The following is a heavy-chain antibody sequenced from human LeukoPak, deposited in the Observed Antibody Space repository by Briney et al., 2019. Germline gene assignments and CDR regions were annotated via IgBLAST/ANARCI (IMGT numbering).Heavy chain of an antibody. CDR2: ISSTSTTI. V-gene: IGHV3-48*01. Sequence: PGGSLRLSCAASGFTFSGYGMNWFRQAPGRGLEWVSYISSTSTTIYYKDSVKGRFTISRDNAKNSLYLHMTSPRVEDTAVYYCVRNDGDDAFDIWGQGTMVTVSS. CDR1: GFTFSGYG. D-gene: IGHD4-17*01. J-gene: IGHJ3*02. CDR3: VRNDGDDAFDI.